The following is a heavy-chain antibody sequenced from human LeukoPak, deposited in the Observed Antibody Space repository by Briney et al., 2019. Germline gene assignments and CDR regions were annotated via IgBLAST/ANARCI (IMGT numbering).Heavy chain of an antibody. D-gene: IGHD3-22*01. Sequence: GGSLRLSCAASGFTFSSYAMSWVRQAPGKGLEWVSAISGSGGSTYYADSVKGRFTISRDNSKSTLFLQMNSLRAEDTAVYYCARGTYYYDSSGYWPLTFDYWGQGTLVTVSS. CDR2: ISGSGGST. J-gene: IGHJ4*02. V-gene: IGHV3-23*01. CDR1: GFTFSSYA. CDR3: ARGTYYYDSSGYWPLTFDY.